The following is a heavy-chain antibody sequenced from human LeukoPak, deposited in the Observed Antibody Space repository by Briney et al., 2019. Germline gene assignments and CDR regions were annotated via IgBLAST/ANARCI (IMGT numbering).Heavy chain of an antibody. Sequence: SETLSLTCTVSGGSISNYYWSWIRQPPGKGLEWIGYIHYSGSSDYNPSLKGRVTISVGTSRNHFSLRLFSVTAADTAVYYCARDRPPETYYYYGMDVWGQGTTVTVSS. J-gene: IGHJ6*02. CDR2: IHYSGSS. V-gene: IGHV4-59*12. CDR1: GGSISNYY. CDR3: ARDRPPETYYYYGMDV.